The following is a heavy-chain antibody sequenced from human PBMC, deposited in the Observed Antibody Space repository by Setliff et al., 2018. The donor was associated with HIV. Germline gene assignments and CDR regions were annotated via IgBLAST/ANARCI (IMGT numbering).Heavy chain of an antibody. CDR2: IYHSGST. D-gene: IGHD1-26*01. CDR1: GYSISSGYY. J-gene: IGHJ5*02. Sequence: NPSETLSLTCAVSGYSISSGYYWGWIRQPPGKGLEWIGSIYHSGSTYYKSSLKSRVTISVDTSKNQFSLKLSSVTAADTAVYYCASTETHYPKWFDPWGQGTLVTVSS. CDR3: ASTETHYPKWFDP. V-gene: IGHV4-38-2*01.